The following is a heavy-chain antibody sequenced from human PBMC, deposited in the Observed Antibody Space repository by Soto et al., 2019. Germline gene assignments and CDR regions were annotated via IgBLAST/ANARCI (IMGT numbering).Heavy chain of an antibody. CDR2: IYYIGIT. CDR1: GGSISSGGYY. Sequence: SETLSLTCTVSGGSISSGGYYWSWIRQHPGKGLEWVGYIYYIGITYYNRSLKSRVTISVDTSKNQFSLKLRSVTAADKAVYYCARETTRIYGMDVWGQGTPVTVSS. CDR3: ARETTRIYGMDV. D-gene: IGHD2-15*01. J-gene: IGHJ6*02. V-gene: IGHV4-31*03.